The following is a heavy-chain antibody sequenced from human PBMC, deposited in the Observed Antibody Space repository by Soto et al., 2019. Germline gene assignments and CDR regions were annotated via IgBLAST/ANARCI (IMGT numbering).Heavy chain of an antibody. CDR2: FDPEDGET. V-gene: IGHV1-24*01. J-gene: IGHJ4*02. CDR1: GYTLTELS. D-gene: IGHD3-3*01. Sequence: ASVKVSCKVSGYTLTELSMHWVRQAPGKGLEWMGGFDPEDGETIYAQKFQGRVTMTEDTSTDTAYMELSSLRSEDTAVYYCAKFITFFGVDLMSKGTTYFDYGGQGTLATVS. CDR3: AKFITFFGVDLMSKGTTYFDY.